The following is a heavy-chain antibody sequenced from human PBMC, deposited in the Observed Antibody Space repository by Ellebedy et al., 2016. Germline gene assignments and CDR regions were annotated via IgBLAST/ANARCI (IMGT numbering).Heavy chain of an antibody. D-gene: IGHD6-13*01. Sequence: GGSLRLSXAASGFTFSSYGMHWVRQAPGKGLEWVAVISYDGSNKYYADSVKGRFTISRDNSKNTLYLQMNSLRAEDTAVYYCAKDPGGIAAAGTPPYYYYYGMDVWGQGTTVTVSS. CDR2: ISYDGSNK. CDR1: GFTFSSYG. V-gene: IGHV3-30*18. CDR3: AKDPGGIAAAGTPPYYYYYGMDV. J-gene: IGHJ6*02.